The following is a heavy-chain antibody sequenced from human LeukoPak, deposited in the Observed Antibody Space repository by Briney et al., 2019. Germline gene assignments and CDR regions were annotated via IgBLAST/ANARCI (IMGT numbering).Heavy chain of an antibody. Sequence: GGSLRLSCAASGFTFSSYAMHWVRQAPGKGLEWVAVISYDGSNKYYADSVKGRFTISRDNSKNTLYLQMNSLRAEDTAVYYCARGLGIAGTPSDYGMDVWGQGTTVTVSS. CDR2: ISYDGSNK. CDR1: GFTFSSYA. V-gene: IGHV3-30*04. CDR3: ARGLGIAGTPSDYGMDV. D-gene: IGHD6-13*01. J-gene: IGHJ6*02.